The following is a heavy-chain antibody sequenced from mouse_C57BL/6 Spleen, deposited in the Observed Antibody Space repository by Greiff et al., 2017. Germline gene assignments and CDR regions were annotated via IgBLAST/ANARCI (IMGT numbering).Heavy chain of an antibody. CDR1: GFTFSSYG. J-gene: IGHJ3*01. V-gene: IGHV5-6*01. CDR2: ISSGGSYT. CDR3: ARPDWCAY. Sequence: EVNLVESGGDLVKPGGSLKLSCAASGFTFSSYGMSWVRQTPDKRLEWVATISSGGSYTYYPDSVKGRFTISRDNAKNTLYLQMSSLQSEDTAMYYCARPDWCAYWGQGTLVTVSA.